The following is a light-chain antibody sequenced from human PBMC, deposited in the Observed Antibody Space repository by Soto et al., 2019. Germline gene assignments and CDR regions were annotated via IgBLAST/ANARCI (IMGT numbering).Light chain of an antibody. CDR1: KLGAKF. Sequence: SYALTQPPSVSVSPGQTATITCTGDKLGAKFACWYQQQPGQSPIVVIYQDNKRPSGIPERFSGSNSGNTATLTISGTQALDEADYYCQAWDSSAAGVFGTGTKLTVL. V-gene: IGLV3-1*01. J-gene: IGLJ1*01. CDR3: QAWDSSAAGV. CDR2: QDN.